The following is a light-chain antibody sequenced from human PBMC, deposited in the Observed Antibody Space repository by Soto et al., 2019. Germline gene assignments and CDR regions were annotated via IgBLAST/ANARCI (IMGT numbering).Light chain of an antibody. Sequence: DIQMTQSPSSLSAYVGDRVTITCRASQSIGSHLNWYQQKSGKAPKLLIYGASSLQRGVPSRFSGSGSGTDFTLTITSLQPEDFASYYCQQSYRTPRTFGQGTKVDIK. CDR3: QQSYRTPRT. CDR2: GAS. J-gene: IGKJ1*01. V-gene: IGKV1-39*01. CDR1: QSIGSH.